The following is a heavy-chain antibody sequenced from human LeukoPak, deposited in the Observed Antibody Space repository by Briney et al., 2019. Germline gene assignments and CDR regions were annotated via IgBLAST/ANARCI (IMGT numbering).Heavy chain of an antibody. CDR2: IVVGSGNT. J-gene: IGHJ6*03. D-gene: IGHD6-6*01. Sequence: SVKFTSKASGFTFTSSAMQWVRQARCQRLDWRGWIVVGSGNTNYAQKFQERVTITRDMSTSTAYMELSSLRSEDTAVYYCARGREGSSSEVYYYYMGVWGKGTTVTVSS. CDR3: ARGREGSSSEVYYYYMGV. CDR1: GFTFTSSA. V-gene: IGHV1-58*02.